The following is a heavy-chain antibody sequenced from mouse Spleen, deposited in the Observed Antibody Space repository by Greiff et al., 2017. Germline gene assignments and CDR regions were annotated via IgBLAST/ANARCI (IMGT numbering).Heavy chain of an antibody. J-gene: IGHJ1*01. CDR3: AREKVYRRYFDV. D-gene: IGHD2-12*01. Sequence: EVQLQQSGPELVKPGASVKMSCKASGYTFTDYNMHWVKQSHGKSLEWIGYINPNNGGTSYNQKFKGKATLTVNKSSSTAYMELRSLTSEDSAVYYCAREKVYRRYFDVWGAGTTVTVSS. CDR1: GYTFTDYN. V-gene: IGHV1-22*01. CDR2: INPNNGGT.